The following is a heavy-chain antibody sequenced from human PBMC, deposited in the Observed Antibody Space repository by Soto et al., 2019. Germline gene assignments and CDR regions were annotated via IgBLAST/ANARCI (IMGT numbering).Heavy chain of an antibody. J-gene: IGHJ6*02. D-gene: IGHD5-12*01. CDR2: IYYSGST. CDR3: ALLSGYDLDYYYGTDV. Sequence: PETLSLTCTVSGGSISSSSYYWGWIRQPPGKGLEWIGSIYYSGSTYYNPSLKSRVTISVDTSKNQFSLKLSSVTAADTAVYYCALLSGYDLDYYYGTDVWGQGTTVTVSS. CDR1: GGSISSSSYY. V-gene: IGHV4-39*01.